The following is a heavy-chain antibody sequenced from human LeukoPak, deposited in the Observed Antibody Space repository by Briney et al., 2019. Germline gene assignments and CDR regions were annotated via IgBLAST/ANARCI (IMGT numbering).Heavy chain of an antibody. CDR1: GFTFSSYV. CDR2: ISYDGSNE. Sequence: PGRSLRLSCAASGFTFSSYVMHWVRQAPGKGLEWVAIISYDGSNEYYADSVKGRFTISRDNSKNTLYLQMNSLRAADTAVYYCACVSITGTTFDYWGQGTLVTVSS. D-gene: IGHD1-7*01. V-gene: IGHV3-30*04. CDR3: ACVSITGTTFDY. J-gene: IGHJ4*02.